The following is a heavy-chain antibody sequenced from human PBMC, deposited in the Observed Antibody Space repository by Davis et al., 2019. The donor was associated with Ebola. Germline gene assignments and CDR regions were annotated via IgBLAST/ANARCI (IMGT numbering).Heavy chain of an antibody. CDR3: AKGRTIPLALDF. V-gene: IGHV3-11*05. CDR1: GFTFSDYY. J-gene: IGHJ4*02. D-gene: IGHD2-2*02. CDR2: ISSSSSYT. Sequence: GGSLRLSCAASGFTFSDYYMSWIRQAPGKGLEWVSYISSSSSYTNYADSVKGRFTISRDNAKNSLYLQMNSLRGEDTAFYYCAKGRTIPLALDFWGRGTLVTVSS.